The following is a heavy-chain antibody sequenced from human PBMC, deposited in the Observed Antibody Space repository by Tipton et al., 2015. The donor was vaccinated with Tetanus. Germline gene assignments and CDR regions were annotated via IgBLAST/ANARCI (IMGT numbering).Heavy chain of an antibody. D-gene: IGHD2-2*01. J-gene: IGHJ5*02. CDR2: IYYSGNT. CDR3: ARGLRRYQQNNWFGP. Sequence: LRLSCTVSGDSISFYYWSWIRQPPGKGLEWIGYIYYSGNTKYNPSLKSRVTMSVDTSKNQFSLNLTSVTPADTAVYYCARGLRRYQQNNWFGPWGQGTLVTVSS. V-gene: IGHV4-59*01. CDR1: GDSISFYY.